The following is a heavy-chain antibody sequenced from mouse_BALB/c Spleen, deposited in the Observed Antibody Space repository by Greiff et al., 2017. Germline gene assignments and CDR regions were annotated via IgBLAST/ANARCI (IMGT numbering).Heavy chain of an antibody. V-gene: IGHV14-3*02. CDR1: GFNIKDTY. Sequence: EVKLMESGAELVKPGASVKLSCTASGFNIKDTYMHWVKQRPEQGLEWIGRIDPANGNTKYDPKFQGKATITADTSSNTAYLQLSSLTSEDTAVYYCARAAYGYFDYWGQGTTLTVSS. D-gene: IGHD6-5*01. J-gene: IGHJ2*01. CDR2: IDPANGNT. CDR3: ARAAYGYFDY.